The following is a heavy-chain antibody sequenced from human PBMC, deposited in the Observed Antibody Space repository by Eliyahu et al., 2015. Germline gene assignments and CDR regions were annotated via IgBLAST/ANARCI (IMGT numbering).Heavy chain of an antibody. V-gene: IGHV3-13*01. Sequence: EVQLVESGGGLVQPGGSLRLSCAASGFXFSSYDFHWVRQATGKGLGWVSTMGTTGDTYYPDSVKGRFTISREDAKNSLYLQMNSLRVGDTAVYYCARLKAHCGGDCSPEYWGQGTLVTVSS. CDR2: MGTTGDT. J-gene: IGHJ4*02. CDR3: ARLKAHCGGDCSPEY. CDR1: GFXFSSYD. D-gene: IGHD2-21*01.